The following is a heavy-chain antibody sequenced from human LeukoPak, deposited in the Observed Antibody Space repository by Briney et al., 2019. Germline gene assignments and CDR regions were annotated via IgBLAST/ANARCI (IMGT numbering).Heavy chain of an antibody. D-gene: IGHD1-1*01. J-gene: IGHJ4*02. Sequence: PGGSLRLSCAASGFTFSSYGMHWVRQAPGKGLEWVAIIWYDGGNIDCTDSVKGRFTISRDNSKNTLYLQMNSLRAEDTAVYYCAREEHKNWKIDYWGQGTLVTVSS. CDR2: IWYDGGNI. V-gene: IGHV3-33*08. CDR1: GFTFSSYG. CDR3: AREEHKNWKIDY.